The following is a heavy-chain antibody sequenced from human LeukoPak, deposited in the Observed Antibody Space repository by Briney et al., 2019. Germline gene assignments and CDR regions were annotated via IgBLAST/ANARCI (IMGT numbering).Heavy chain of an antibody. V-gene: IGHV1-18*01. CDR2: ISAYNGNT. J-gene: IGHJ4*02. D-gene: IGHD3-22*01. CDR1: GYTFTSYG. Sequence: GASVKVSCKASGYTFTSYGISWVRQAPGQGLEWMGWISAYNGNTNYAQKLQGRVTMTTDTSTSTAYMELRSLRSDDTAVYYCARWVPDSNGYYLFSGRGDYFDYWGQGTLVTVSS. CDR3: ARWVPDSNGYYLFSGRGDYFDY.